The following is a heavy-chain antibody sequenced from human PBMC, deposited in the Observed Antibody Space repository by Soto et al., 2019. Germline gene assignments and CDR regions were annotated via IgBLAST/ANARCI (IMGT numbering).Heavy chain of an antibody. CDR3: ARGSSNMYNWFDP. CDR2: INHSGST. Sequence: QVQLQQWGAGLLKPSETLSLTCAVYGGSFSGYYWSWIRQPPGQGLEWIGEINHSGSTNYNPSLKSRVTISVDTSKNQFSLKLSSVTAADTAVYYCARGSSNMYNWFDPWGQGTLVTVSS. D-gene: IGHD6-13*01. V-gene: IGHV4-34*01. J-gene: IGHJ5*02. CDR1: GGSFSGYY.